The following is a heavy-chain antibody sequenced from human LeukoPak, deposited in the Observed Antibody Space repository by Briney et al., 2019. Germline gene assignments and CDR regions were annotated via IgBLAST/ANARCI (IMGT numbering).Heavy chain of an antibody. V-gene: IGHV4-34*01. CDR2: INHSGST. J-gene: IGHJ4*02. CDR3: ARGSYYDFWSGTAMSPVRFDY. Sequence: SETLPLTCAVYGGSFSGYYWSWIRQLPGKGLEWIGEINHSGSTNYNPSLKSRVTISVDTSKNQFSLKLSSVTAADTAVYYCARGSYYDFWSGTAMSPVRFDYWGQGTQVTVSS. CDR1: GGSFSGYY. D-gene: IGHD3-3*01.